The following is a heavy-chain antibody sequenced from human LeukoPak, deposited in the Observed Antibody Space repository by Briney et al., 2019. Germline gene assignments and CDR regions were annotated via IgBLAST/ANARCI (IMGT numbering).Heavy chain of an antibody. CDR1: GFSFSTYG. J-gene: IGHJ4*02. Sequence: GKSLRLSCVASGFSFSTYGIHWVRQAPGKGLEWVAVMWYDGSKDYYADSEKGRFTISRDTSKNTLYLQMNNLRAEDTAVYYCAKDRETYEYTFDYWGQGTLVTVSS. CDR3: AKDRETYEYTFDY. V-gene: IGHV3-33*06. CDR2: MWYDGSKD. D-gene: IGHD3-16*01.